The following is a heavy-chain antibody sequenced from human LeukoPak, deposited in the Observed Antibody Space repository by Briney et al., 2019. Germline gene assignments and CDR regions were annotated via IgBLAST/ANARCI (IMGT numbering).Heavy chain of an antibody. CDR2: ISGYNGNP. V-gene: IGHV1-18*01. CDR1: GYTFTNYG. Sequence: GASVKVSCMTSGYTFTNYGISWVRQAPGQGLEWMGWISGYNGNPRYAQKVQGRVTMTTDTSTNTAYMEVNSLRSDDTAIYYCASDPSLAVACIRLFDYWGQGTLVIVSS. D-gene: IGHD6-6*01. CDR3: ASDPSLAVACIRLFDY. J-gene: IGHJ4*02.